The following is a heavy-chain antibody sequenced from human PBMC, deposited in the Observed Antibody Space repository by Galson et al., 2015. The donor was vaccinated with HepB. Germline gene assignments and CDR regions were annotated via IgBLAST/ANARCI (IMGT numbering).Heavy chain of an antibody. CDR1: GFTFGDYA. J-gene: IGHJ6*02. CDR2: IRNQAYGGTT. Sequence: SLRLSCATSGFTFGDYAMSWFRQAPGKGLEWVGFIRNQAYGGTTEYAASVKGRFTIFRDASKSIAYLQMNSLKTEDTAVYYCSRDRISGISFHGMDVWGQGTTVTVSS. D-gene: IGHD1-20*01. CDR3: SRDRISGISFHGMDV. V-gene: IGHV3-49*03.